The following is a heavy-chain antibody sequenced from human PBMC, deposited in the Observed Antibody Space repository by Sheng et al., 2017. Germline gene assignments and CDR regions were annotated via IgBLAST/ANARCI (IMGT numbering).Heavy chain of an antibody. CDR2: IKDSGRT. D-gene: IGHD1-7*01. V-gene: IGHV4-34*04. Sequence: QVQLQQWGAGLLKPSETLSLTCAVHGGSLSGYWWSWIRQAPGKGLEWIGKIKDSGRTKPQPVPRESNQYIRGHVQEPGLPEDELCDRADTAVYFCARHVNVAGTRGMDVWGQGITVTVSS. CDR1: GGSLSGYW. J-gene: IGHJ6*02. CDR3: ARHVNVAGTRGMDV.